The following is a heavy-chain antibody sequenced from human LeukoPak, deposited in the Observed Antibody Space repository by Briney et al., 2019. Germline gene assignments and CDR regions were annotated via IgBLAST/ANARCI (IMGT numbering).Heavy chain of an antibody. J-gene: IGHJ6*04. CDR3: RGKAADTVIVTGVPDV. CDR2: ISSSSSYI. Sequence: GGSLRLSCAASGFTFSRYSVNWVRQAPGKGLEWVSSISSSSSYIYYADSVKGRFTISRDNAKNSLYLQMNSLRAEDTAVYYCRGKAADTVIVTGVPDVWGTGTTVTVSS. CDR1: GFTFSRYS. D-gene: IGHD5-18*01. V-gene: IGHV3-21*01.